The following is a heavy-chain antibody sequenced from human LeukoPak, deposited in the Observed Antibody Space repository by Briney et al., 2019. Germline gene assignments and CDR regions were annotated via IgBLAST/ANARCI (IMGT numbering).Heavy chain of an antibody. CDR3: TRDFVF. CDR2: INQDGSVK. D-gene: IGHD3-3*01. J-gene: IGHJ4*02. CDR1: GFAFGTYW. V-gene: IGHV3-7*01. Sequence: GGSLRLSFGGSGFAFGTYWMAGVAQAPGKGLEWVGYINQDGSVKHSVDSVRGRFTISRDNARNSVYLQMSALRVEDTAVYYCTRDFVFWGQGSLVTASS.